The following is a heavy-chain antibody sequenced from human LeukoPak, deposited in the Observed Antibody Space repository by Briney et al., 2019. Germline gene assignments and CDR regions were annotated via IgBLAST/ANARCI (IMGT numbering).Heavy chain of an antibody. CDR1: NYSIRSHYY. J-gene: IGHJ4*01. CDR2: IHRSGSV. CDR3: ARDQVVPATAIEF. D-gene: IGHD2-2*02. V-gene: IGHV4-38-2*02. Sequence: SETLSLTCSVSNYSIRSHYYWVWLRQPPGKGLEWLGSIHRSGSVYYNDYPSLESRVAMSMDASNNQFSLRLTSLTAADTAVYYCARDQVVPATAIEFWGLGTLVTVSS.